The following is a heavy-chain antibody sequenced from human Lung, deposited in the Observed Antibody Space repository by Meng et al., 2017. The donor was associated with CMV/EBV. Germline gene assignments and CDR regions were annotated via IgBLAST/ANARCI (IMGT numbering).Heavy chain of an antibody. Sequence: TSDGISRVRQAHGQGREWMGWISAYKGNKNYAQKIQGRVTMNTDTSTSTAYMELRSLRSDDTAVYYCARDCSSTSCYSLYYYGMDVWGQGTTVTVSS. CDR3: ARDCSSTSCYSLYYYGMDV. J-gene: IGHJ6*02. D-gene: IGHD2-2*02. CDR1: TSDG. CDR2: ISAYKGNK. V-gene: IGHV1-18*01.